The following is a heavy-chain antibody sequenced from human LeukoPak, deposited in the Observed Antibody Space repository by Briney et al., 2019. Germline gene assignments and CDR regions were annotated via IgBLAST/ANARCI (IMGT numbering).Heavy chain of an antibody. CDR1: GFTFSSYS. CDR2: ISSSSSTI. CDR3: ASEGGYCSGGRCPGLP. Sequence: GGSLRLSCAASGFTFSSYSMNWVRQAPGKGLEWVSYISSSSSTIYYADSVKGRFTISRDNAKNSLYLQMNSLRAEDTAVYYCASEGGYCSGGRCPGLPWGQGTLVTVSS. J-gene: IGHJ4*02. V-gene: IGHV3-48*01. D-gene: IGHD2-15*01.